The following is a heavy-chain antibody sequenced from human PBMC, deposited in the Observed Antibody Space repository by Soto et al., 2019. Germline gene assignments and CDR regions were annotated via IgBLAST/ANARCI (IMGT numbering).Heavy chain of an antibody. CDR1: GDSISTYY. Sequence: TLFLTCTVSGDSISTYYWSWIRQPPGKGLQWIGYIFYSGGTAYNPSLKSRVTISLDMSKKQISLKLSSVTTADTATYFCARLQLVQKVIDYWGQGTLVTVSS. CDR3: ARLQLVQKVIDY. D-gene: IGHD1-1*01. V-gene: IGHV4-59*01. J-gene: IGHJ4*02. CDR2: IFYSGGT.